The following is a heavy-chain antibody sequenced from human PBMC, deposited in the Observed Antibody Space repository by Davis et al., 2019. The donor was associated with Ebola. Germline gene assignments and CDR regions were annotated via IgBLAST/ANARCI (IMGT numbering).Heavy chain of an antibody. D-gene: IGHD2-21*02. V-gene: IGHV3-7*01. CDR3: ARKKDCGGDCYPIGH. CDR2: IKEDGSEK. CDR1: GFTFRSYW. J-gene: IGHJ4*02. Sequence: PGGSLRLSCAASGFTFRSYWMSWVRQAPGKGLEWVAKIKEDGSEKLEVDSVKGRFTISRDNAKNTLYLQMNSLRAEDTALYYCARKKDCGGDCYPIGHWGQGALVTVSS.